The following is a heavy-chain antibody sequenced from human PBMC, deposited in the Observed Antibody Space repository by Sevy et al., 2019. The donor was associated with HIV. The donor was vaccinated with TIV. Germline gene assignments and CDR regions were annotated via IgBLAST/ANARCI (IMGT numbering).Heavy chain of an antibody. D-gene: IGHD3-3*01. Sequence: SETLCLTCSVSGGSMRNFYWSWIRQPPGKGLEWIGNIYYSGSTNYNPSLKSRVTMSVDTSKNQFSLKLSSVTAADTAVYYCARSGFLEWAGSTRGPRNWFDPWGQGTLVTVSS. CDR2: IYYSGST. CDR3: ARSGFLEWAGSTRGPRNWFDP. J-gene: IGHJ5*02. CDR1: GGSMRNFY. V-gene: IGHV4-59*13.